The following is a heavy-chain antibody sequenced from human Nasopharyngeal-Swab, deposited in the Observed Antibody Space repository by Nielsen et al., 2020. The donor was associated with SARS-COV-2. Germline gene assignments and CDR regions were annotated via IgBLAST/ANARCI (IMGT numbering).Heavy chain of an antibody. CDR2: IDPSDSYT. J-gene: IGHJ6*03. D-gene: IGHD3-3*01. CDR3: ARQAYDFWSGYYTGPYYYYMDV. V-gene: IGHV5-10-1*01. CDR1: GYSFTSYW. Sequence: KVSCKGSGYSFTSYWISWVRQMPGKGLEWMGRIDPSDSYTNYSPSFQGHVTISADKSISTAYLQWSSLKASDTAMYYCARQAYDFWSGYYTGPYYYYMDVWGQGTTVTVSS.